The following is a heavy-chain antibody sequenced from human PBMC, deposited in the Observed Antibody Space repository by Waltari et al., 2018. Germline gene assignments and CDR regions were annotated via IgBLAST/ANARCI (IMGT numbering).Heavy chain of an antibody. D-gene: IGHD3-3*01. CDR2: IKQDGSEK. Sequence: EVQLVESGGGLVQPGGSLSLSCAASGFTFSSYWLSWVRQAPGKGLEWVANIKQDGSEKYYVDSVKGRFTISRDNAKNSLYLQMNSLRAEDTAVYYCAREVPKRITIFGVYKDWGQGTLVTVSS. V-gene: IGHV3-7*03. CDR1: GFTFSSYW. CDR3: AREVPKRITIFGVYKD. J-gene: IGHJ4*02.